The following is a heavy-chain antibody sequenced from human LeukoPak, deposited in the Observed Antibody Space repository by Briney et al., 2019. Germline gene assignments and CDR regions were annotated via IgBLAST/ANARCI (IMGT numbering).Heavy chain of an antibody. CDR3: ARRDLAYCSGGSCPAWFDP. CDR1: GGSLSSGGYY. CDR2: ISYSGST. D-gene: IGHD2-15*01. V-gene: IGHV4-31*03. Sequence: SETLSLTCNVSGGSLSSGGYYWSWIRQHPGKGLEWIGYISYSGSTNYNPSLKSRFTISVDTSKNQFSLEMSSVTAADTAVYYCARRDLAYCSGGSCPAWFDPWGQGTLVTVSS. J-gene: IGHJ5*02.